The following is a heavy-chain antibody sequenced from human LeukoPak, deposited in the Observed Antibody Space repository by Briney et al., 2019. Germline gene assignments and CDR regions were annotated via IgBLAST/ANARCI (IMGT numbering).Heavy chain of an antibody. CDR3: ARESPTAVTCFDY. D-gene: IGHD4-17*01. CDR1: GFTVTSNH. CDR2: TYSGRTT. J-gene: IGHJ4*02. Sequence: GGSLRLSCAASGFTVTSNHMTWVRQAPGKGLEWVSVTYSGRTTYYADSVKARFTTSRDNSKNTLYLQMDHLRAEDTAVYYCARESPTAVTCFDYWGQGTLVTVSS. V-gene: IGHV3-66*01.